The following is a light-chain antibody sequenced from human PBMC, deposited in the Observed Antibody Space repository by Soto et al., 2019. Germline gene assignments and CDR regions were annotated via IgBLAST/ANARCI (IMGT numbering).Light chain of an antibody. CDR1: SSDVGGYNY. CDR3: SSYTSSSTVV. J-gene: IGLJ2*01. CDR2: EVS. Sequence: QSALTQPASVSGSPGQSITISCTGTSSDVGGYNYVSWYQQHPGKVPKLMIYEVSSRPSGVSNRFSGSKSGNTASLTISGLHTEDEDDYYCSSYTSSSTVVFGGGTKLTVL. V-gene: IGLV2-14*01.